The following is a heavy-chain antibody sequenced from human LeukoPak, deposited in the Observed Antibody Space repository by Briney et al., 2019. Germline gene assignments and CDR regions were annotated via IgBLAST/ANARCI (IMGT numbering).Heavy chain of an antibody. CDR3: ARGGYYSFSDY. V-gene: IGHV1-46*01. CDR2: INPSGGST. Sequence: GASVKVSCKASGYTFTSYYIHWMRQAPGQGLKWMGIINPSGGSTSYSQKFQGRVTMTTDTSTSTVYMELSSLRSEDTAVYYCARGGYYSFSDYWGQGTLVTVCS. D-gene: IGHD3-22*01. CDR1: GYTFTSYY. J-gene: IGHJ4*02.